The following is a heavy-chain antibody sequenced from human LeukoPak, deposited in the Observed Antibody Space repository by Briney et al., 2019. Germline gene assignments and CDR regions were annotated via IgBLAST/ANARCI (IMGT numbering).Heavy chain of an antibody. Sequence: GASVKVSYKASGYTFTSYGISWVRQAPGQGLEWMGWISAYNGNTNYAQKLQGRVTMTTDTSTSTAYMELRSLRSDDTAVYYCARDATPGIAAAGTFDYWGQGTLVTVSS. V-gene: IGHV1-18*01. CDR2: ISAYNGNT. J-gene: IGHJ4*02. CDR1: GYTFTSYG. CDR3: ARDATPGIAAAGTFDY. D-gene: IGHD6-13*01.